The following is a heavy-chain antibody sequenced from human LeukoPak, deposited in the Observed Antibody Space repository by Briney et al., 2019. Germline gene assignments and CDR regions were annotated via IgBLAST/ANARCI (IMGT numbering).Heavy chain of an antibody. CDR1: GGSISSGGYY. CDR3: ATSLDYYGMDV. J-gene: IGHJ6*02. D-gene: IGHD3-16*01. Sequence: SETLALTCTVSGGSISSGGYYWSWIRQHPGKGLEWIGYIYYSGSTYYNPSLKSRVTISVDRSKNQFSLNLSSVTAADTAVYYCATSLDYYGMDVWGQGTTVTVSS. V-gene: IGHV4-31*03. CDR2: IYYSGST.